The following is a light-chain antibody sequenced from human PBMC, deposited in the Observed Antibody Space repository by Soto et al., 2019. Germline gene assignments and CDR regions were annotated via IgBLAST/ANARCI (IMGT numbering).Light chain of an antibody. CDR1: QSINSW. CDR2: KAS. Sequence: DIQMTQSPSTLSASIGDTVIITCRASQSINSWLAWYQLKPGKAPKLLIHKASTVESGVPSRSSGSESGTEFTLTISSLQSDDFATFYCQQYDRFPYSFGQGTKLEIK. J-gene: IGKJ2*01. V-gene: IGKV1-5*03. CDR3: QQYDRFPYS.